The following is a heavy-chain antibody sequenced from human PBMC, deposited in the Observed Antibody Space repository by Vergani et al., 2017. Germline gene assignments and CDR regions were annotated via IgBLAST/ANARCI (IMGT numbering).Heavy chain of an antibody. J-gene: IGHJ5*02. CDR1: GFTFNQYG. D-gene: IGHD1-14*01. V-gene: IGHV3-33*01. CDR2: TWYDGNNK. CDR3: ARDLRLLYNQFDP. Sequence: QVQLVESGGGVVQPGRSLRLSCAASGFTFNQYGMHWVRQAPGKGLEWVAVTWYDGNNKQYADSVKGRFTISRDNSKRTMYLQMNSLRDEDTGVYYCARDLRLLYNQFDPWGHGTLVTVSS.